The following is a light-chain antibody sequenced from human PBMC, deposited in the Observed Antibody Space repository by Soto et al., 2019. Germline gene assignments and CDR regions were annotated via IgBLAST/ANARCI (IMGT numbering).Light chain of an antibody. CDR2: GAS. Sequence: EIVMTQSPATLSVSPGERATLSCTASQSVSSNLAWYQQKPGQAPRLLIYGASTRATGIPARFSGSGSGTEFTLTISSLQSEDFAAYYCQQYNNWPPWTVGQGTKVDNK. V-gene: IGKV3-15*01. J-gene: IGKJ1*01. CDR1: QSVSSN. CDR3: QQYNNWPPWT.